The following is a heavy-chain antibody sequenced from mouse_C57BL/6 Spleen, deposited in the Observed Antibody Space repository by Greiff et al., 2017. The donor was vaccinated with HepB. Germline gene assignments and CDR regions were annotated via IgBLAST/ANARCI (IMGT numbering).Heavy chain of an antibody. Sequence: EVKVEESGGGLVQPGGSLKLSCAASGFTFSDYYMYWVRQTPEKRLEWVAYISNGGGSTYYPDTVKGRFTISRDNAKNTLYLQMSRLKSEDTAMYYCARQNRDSSGFDYWGQGTTLTVSS. D-gene: IGHD3-2*02. V-gene: IGHV5-12*01. J-gene: IGHJ2*01. CDR1: GFTFSDYY. CDR3: ARQNRDSSGFDY. CDR2: ISNGGGST.